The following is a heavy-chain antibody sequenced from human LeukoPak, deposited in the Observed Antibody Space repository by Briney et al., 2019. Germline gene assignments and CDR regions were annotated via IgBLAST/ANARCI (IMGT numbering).Heavy chain of an antibody. Sequence: PGGSLRLSCAASGFTVSSNYMNWVRQAPGKGLEWVSVYSGGSTYYADSVKGRFTISRDNAKNSLYLQMNSLRAEDTAVYYCARDSGITMIVVVSSYYYYGMDVWGQGTTVTVSS. J-gene: IGHJ6*02. CDR1: GFTVSSNY. D-gene: IGHD3-22*01. CDR2: YSGGST. CDR3: ARDSGITMIVVVSSYYYYGMDV. V-gene: IGHV3-66*01.